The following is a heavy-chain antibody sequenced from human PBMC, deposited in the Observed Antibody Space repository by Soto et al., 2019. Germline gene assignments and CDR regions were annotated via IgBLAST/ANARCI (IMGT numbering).Heavy chain of an antibody. V-gene: IGHV3-33*01. D-gene: IGHD6-13*01. CDR1: GFTFSSYG. CDR2: IWYDGSNK. CDR3: ASGIDPAASYYYYGMDV. Sequence: QVQLVESGGGVVQPGRSLRLSCAASGFTFSSYGMHWVRQAPGKGLEWVAVIWYDGSNKYYADSVKGRFTISRDNSKNTLYLQMNSLRAEDTAVYYCASGIDPAASYYYYGMDVWGQGTTVTVSS. J-gene: IGHJ6*02.